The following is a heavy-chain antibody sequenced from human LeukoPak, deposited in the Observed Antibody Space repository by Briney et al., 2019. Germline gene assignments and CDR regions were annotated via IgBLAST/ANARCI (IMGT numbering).Heavy chain of an antibody. V-gene: IGHV3-11*01. CDR2: ISSSCSTR. Sequence: GGPLRLSCAASGFTFSDYYMSWMRQAPGKGLEGGSYISSSCSTRYCADSVKGRFTISRDNAKNSLYLQMSSLRAEDTAVYYCARDLSAVAAAFDYWGQGTLVTVSS. CDR3: ARDLSAVAAAFDY. J-gene: IGHJ4*02. D-gene: IGHD6-19*01. CDR1: GFTFSDYY.